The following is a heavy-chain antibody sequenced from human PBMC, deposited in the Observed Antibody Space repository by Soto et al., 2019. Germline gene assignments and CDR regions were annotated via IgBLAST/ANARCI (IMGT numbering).Heavy chain of an antibody. CDR3: ARDRSRADYSSGWYS. Sequence: GGSLRLSCAASGFTFSSYSMNWVRQAPGKGLEWVSSISSSSSYIYYADSVKGRFTISRDNAKNSLYLQMNSLRAEDTAVYYCARDRSRADYSSGWYSWGQGTLVTVSS. V-gene: IGHV3-21*01. CDR1: GFTFSSYS. D-gene: IGHD6-19*01. J-gene: IGHJ4*02. CDR2: ISSSSSYI.